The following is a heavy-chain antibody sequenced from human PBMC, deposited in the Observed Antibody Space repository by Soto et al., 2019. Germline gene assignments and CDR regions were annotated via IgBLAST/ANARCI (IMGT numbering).Heavy chain of an antibody. J-gene: IGHJ6*03. CDR3: ARGPYYDLIWNYYYMDV. D-gene: IGHD3-16*01. CDR2: MYYSGST. Sequence: QVQLQESGPGLVKPSETLSLSCSVSGGSISGHYWSWVRQTPGKGLEWIGYMYYSGSTNYNPSLKSRLTISVDTSKNHFSLRLTYVTDADTAVYYCARGPYYDLIWNYYYMDVWGKGTTVTVSS. V-gene: IGHV4-59*08. CDR1: GGSISGHY.